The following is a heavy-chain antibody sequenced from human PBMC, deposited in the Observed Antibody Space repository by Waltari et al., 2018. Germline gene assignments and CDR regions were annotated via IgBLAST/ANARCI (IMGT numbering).Heavy chain of an antibody. D-gene: IGHD2-21*01. J-gene: IGHJ3*02. V-gene: IGHV4-38-2*02. Sequence: QLQLQESGPGLVKPSETLSLTCTVSGSSFSRTYPWGWIRQSPGKGLEWIATFYRYGDTYYNPSLKSRVSISVDTSETQFSLKLSSVTAADTAVYYCARRPIATPDFSFDIWGHGTMVSVSS. CDR3: ARRPIATPDFSFDI. CDR1: GSSFSRTYP. CDR2: FYRYGDT.